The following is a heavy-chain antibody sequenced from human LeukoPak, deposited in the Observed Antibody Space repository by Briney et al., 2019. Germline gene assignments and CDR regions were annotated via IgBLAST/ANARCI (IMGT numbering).Heavy chain of an antibody. D-gene: IGHD3-10*01. V-gene: IGHV1-2*02. J-gene: IGHJ4*02. Sequence: ASVKVSCKASGYTFTGYYLHWVRQAPGQGLEWMGRIDPNSGDINYAQKFQGRVTMTSDTSINTAYMELNRLRSDDTAVYYCARGLVSGSYLPLFDYWGQGTLVTVSS. CDR1: GYTFTGYY. CDR2: IDPNSGDI. CDR3: ARGLVSGSYLPLFDY.